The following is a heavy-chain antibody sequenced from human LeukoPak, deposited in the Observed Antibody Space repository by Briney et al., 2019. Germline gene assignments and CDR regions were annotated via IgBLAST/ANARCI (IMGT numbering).Heavy chain of an antibody. CDR1: GGSISSSSYY. J-gene: IGHJ4*02. CDR2: IYYSGST. Sequence: KTSETLSLTCTVSGGSISSSSYYWGWIRQPPGKGLEWIGSIYYSGSTYYNPSLKSRVTISVDTSKNQFSLKLSSVTAADTAVYYCVAMIRGGLTPSDYWGQGTLVTVSS. CDR3: VAMIRGGLTPSDY. V-gene: IGHV4-39*01. D-gene: IGHD3-10*01.